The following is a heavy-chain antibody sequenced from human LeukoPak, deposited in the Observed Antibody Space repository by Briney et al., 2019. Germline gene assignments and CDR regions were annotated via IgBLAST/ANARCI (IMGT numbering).Heavy chain of an antibody. V-gene: IGHV3-21*01. CDR2: ITRSSYI. CDR3: ARDWFHAIDY. D-gene: IGHD2/OR15-2a*01. Sequence: GGSLRLSCVASGFTFSSYSMNWVRQAPGKGLEWVSSITRSSYIYYADSVKGRFTISRDNAKNSLYLQMNSLRAEDTAVYYCARDWFHAIDYWGQGTLVTVSS. CDR1: GFTFSSYS. J-gene: IGHJ4*02.